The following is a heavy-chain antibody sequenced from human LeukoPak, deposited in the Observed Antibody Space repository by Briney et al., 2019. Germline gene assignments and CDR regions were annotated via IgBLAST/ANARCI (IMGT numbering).Heavy chain of an antibody. D-gene: IGHD3-3*01. CDR3: AKDHSRLQIFGVASPQDY. V-gene: IGHV3-23*01. CDR2: ISGSGVST. Sequence: PGGSLRLSCAASGFTFSTYAMSWVRQAPGKGLEWVSIISGSGVSTYYADSVKGRFTISRDNSKNTLYLQMNSLRAEDTAVYYCAKDHSRLQIFGVASPQDYWGQGTLVTVSS. CDR1: GFTFSTYA. J-gene: IGHJ4*02.